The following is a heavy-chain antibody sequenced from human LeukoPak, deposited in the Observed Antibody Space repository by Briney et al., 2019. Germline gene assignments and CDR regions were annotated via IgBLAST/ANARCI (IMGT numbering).Heavy chain of an antibody. V-gene: IGHV1-46*03. D-gene: IGHD2-2*01. CDR2: IKPSDGST. Sequence: GASVKVSCKASGYTFTSYYMHWVRQAPGQGLEWMGIIKPSDGSTSYAQNFQGRVTMTRDTSTSTVYMELSSLRSDDTAVYYCAGRWCSSTSCQFDYWGQGTLVTVSA. CDR1: GYTFTSYY. CDR3: AGRWCSSTSCQFDY. J-gene: IGHJ4*02.